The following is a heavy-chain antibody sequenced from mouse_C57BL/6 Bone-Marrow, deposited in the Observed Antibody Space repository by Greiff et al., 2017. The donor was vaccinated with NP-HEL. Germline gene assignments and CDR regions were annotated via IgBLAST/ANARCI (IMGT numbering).Heavy chain of an antibody. CDR3: AREFITTVVAPYYFDY. Sequence: QVQLQQSGAELMKPGASVKLSCKATGYTFTGYWIEWVKQRPGHGLEWIGEILPGSGSTNYNEKFKGKATFTADTSSNTAYMQLSSLTTEDSAIYYCAREFITTVVAPYYFDYWGQGTTLTVSS. CDR1: GYTFTGYW. J-gene: IGHJ2*01. V-gene: IGHV1-9*01. CDR2: ILPGSGST. D-gene: IGHD1-1*01.